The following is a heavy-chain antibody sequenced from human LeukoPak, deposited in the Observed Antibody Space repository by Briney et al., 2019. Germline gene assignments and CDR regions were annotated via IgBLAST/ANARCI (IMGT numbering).Heavy chain of an antibody. J-gene: IGHJ3*02. Sequence: PSETLSLACTVSGGSISSYYWSWIRQPPGKGLEWIGYIYYSGSTNYNPSLKSRVTISVDTSKNQFSLKLSSVTAADTAVYYCASSPGPHAFDIWGQGTMVTVSS. V-gene: IGHV4-59*01. CDR1: GGSISSYY. CDR2: IYYSGST. CDR3: ASSPGPHAFDI.